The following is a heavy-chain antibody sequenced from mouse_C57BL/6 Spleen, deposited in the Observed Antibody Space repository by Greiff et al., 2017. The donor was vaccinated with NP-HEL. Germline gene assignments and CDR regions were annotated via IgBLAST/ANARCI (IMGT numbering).Heavy chain of an antibody. CDR2: IDPSDSET. D-gene: IGHD3-2*02. J-gene: IGHJ3*01. Sequence: QVQLQQPGAELVRPGSSVKLSCKASGYTFTSYWMHWVKQRPIQGLEWIGNIDPSDSETHYNQKFKDKATLTVDKSSSTAYMQLSSLTTEDSAVYYCARDSSGYPSFAYWGQGTLVTVSA. CDR3: ARDSSGYPSFAY. V-gene: IGHV1-52*01. CDR1: GYTFTSYW.